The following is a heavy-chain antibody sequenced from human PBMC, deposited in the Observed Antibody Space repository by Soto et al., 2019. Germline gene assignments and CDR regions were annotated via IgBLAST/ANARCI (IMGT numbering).Heavy chain of an antibody. CDR1: GFTFSSYS. V-gene: IGHV3-21*01. D-gene: IGHD2-2*01. CDR2: ISSSSSYI. CDR3: ARVDCSSTSCYRFDY. Sequence: GGSLRLSCAASGFTFSSYSMNWVRQAPGKGLEWVSSISSSSSYIYYADSVKGRFTISRDNAKNSLYLQMNSLRAEDTAVYYCARVDCSSTSCYRFDYWGQGTLVTVSS. J-gene: IGHJ4*02.